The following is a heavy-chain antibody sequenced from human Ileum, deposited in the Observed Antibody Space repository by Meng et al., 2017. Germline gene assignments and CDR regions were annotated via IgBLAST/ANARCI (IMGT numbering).Heavy chain of an antibody. D-gene: IGHD1-1*01. CDR1: GYTFTTYG. Sequence: QVQLAQSGAEVKKPGASGKVSCKASGYTFTTYGSSWVRQAPGQGLEWMGWMNTDKGNTNYAQKFQGRVTMTRDTSTSTAYMELRSLRSDDTAVYYCAREGAYNGGDYWGQGTLVTVSS. J-gene: IGHJ4*02. V-gene: IGHV1-18*01. CDR3: AREGAYNGGDY. CDR2: MNTDKGNT.